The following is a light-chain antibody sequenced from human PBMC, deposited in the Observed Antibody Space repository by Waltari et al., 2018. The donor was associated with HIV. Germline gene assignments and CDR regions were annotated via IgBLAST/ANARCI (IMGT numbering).Light chain of an antibody. CDR1: SSNVGSDAL. V-gene: IGLV2-23*02. CDR3: CSCPRSGIRYV. CDR2: EVT. J-gene: IGLJ1*01. Sequence: QSALTQPASVSGSPGPSITTPCPGTSSNVGSDALLSWYQQHQGEAPKLIIYEVTTRPSGVSNRFSGSKSGNTASLTISGLQAEDEADYYCCSCPRSGIRYVFGTGTKVTVL.